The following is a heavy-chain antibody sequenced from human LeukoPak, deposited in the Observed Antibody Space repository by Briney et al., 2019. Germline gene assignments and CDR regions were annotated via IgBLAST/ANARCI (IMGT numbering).Heavy chain of an antibody. CDR2: IKQDGSVK. J-gene: IGHJ4*02. V-gene: IGHV3-7*03. CDR3: ARAAGYSNDY. D-gene: IGHD5-18*01. Sequence: GGSLRLSCAASGFSFSGYWMSWVRQAPGKGLEWVANIKQDGSVKNSVDSMKGRFTISRDNTKNSLYLEMNSLKAEDTAVYYCARAAGYSNDYWGQGTLVTVSS. CDR1: GFSFSGYW.